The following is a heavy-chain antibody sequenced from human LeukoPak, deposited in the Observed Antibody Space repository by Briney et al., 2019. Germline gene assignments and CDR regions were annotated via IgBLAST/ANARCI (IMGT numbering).Heavy chain of an antibody. V-gene: IGHV1-2*06. D-gene: IGHD3-16*01. CDR1: GYTFTGYY. Sequence: ASVKVSCKASGYTFTGYYMHWVRQAPGQGLEWMGRINPNSGGTNYAQKFQGRVTMTRDTSISTAYMELSRLRSDDTAVYYRARGFRDYVWGSYCPHNWFDPWGQGTLVTVSS. CDR3: ARGFRDYVWGSYCPHNWFDP. CDR2: INPNSGGT. J-gene: IGHJ5*02.